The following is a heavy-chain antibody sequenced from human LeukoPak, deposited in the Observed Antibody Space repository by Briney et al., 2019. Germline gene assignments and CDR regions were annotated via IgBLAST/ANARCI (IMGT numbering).Heavy chain of an antibody. J-gene: IGHJ3*02. CDR2: IIPILGIA. Sequence: PVKVSCKASGGTFSSYAISWVRQAPGQGLEWMGRIIPILGIANYAQKFQGRVTITADKSTSTAYMELSSLRSEDTAVYYCARDPGATFDAFDIWGQGTMVTVSS. V-gene: IGHV1-69*04. D-gene: IGHD1-26*01. CDR3: ARDPGATFDAFDI. CDR1: GGTFSSYA.